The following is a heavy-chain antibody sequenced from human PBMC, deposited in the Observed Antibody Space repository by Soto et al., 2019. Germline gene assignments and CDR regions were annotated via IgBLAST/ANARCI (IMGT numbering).Heavy chain of an antibody. CDR2: ISSSGSYI. D-gene: IGHD6-19*01. J-gene: IGHJ4*02. Sequence: EVQLVESGGGLVKPGGSLRLSCAASGFTFSSYSMNWVRQAPGQGLEWVSSISSSGSYIFYSDSVKGRFTISRDNAKNSLYLQMNSLRAEDTAVSYCARDSIAGGWFYYFDYWGQGTLVTVSS. V-gene: IGHV3-21*01. CDR3: ARDSIAGGWFYYFDY. CDR1: GFTFSSYS.